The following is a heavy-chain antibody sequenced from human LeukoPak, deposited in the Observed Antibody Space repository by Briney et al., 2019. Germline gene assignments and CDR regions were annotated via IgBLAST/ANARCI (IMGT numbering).Heavy chain of an antibody. J-gene: IGHJ6*03. CDR1: GYTFTGYY. Sequence: ASVKVSCKASGYTFTGYYMHWVRQAPGQGLEWMGWMNPNSGNTGYAQKFQGRVTITRNTSISTAYMELSSLRSEDTAVYYCARGWMVRSMDVWGKGTTVTVSS. CDR3: ARGWMVRSMDV. D-gene: IGHD3-10*01. CDR2: MNPNSGNT. V-gene: IGHV1-8*03.